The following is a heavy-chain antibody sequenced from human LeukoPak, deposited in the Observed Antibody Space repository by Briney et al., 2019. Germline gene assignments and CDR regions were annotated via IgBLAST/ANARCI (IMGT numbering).Heavy chain of an antibody. D-gene: IGHD5-18*01. J-gene: IGHJ3*02. CDR2: IYHSGST. V-gene: IGHV4-4*02. CDR3: ACRGYSYGYPDAFDI. CDR1: GGSISSSSW. Sequence: SETLSLTCAVSGGSISSSSWWSWVRQPPGKWLEWIGEIYHSGSTNYNPSLKSRVTISVDKSKNQFSLKLSSVTAADTAVYYCACRGYSYGYPDAFDIWGQGTMVTVSS.